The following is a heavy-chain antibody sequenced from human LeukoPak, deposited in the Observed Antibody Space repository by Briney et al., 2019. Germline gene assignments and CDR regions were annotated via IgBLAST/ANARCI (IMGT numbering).Heavy chain of an antibody. J-gene: IGHJ5*02. V-gene: IGHV4-59*01. CDR1: GASISSSY. Sequence: PSETLSLTCTVSGASISSSYWSWIRQPPGKGLEWIGYIYYSGTTKYNPSLKSRVTISIDTSKNQFSLKVTSVTAADTAVYYCARTIKSGNYYWFDPWGQGTLVTVSS. CDR2: IYYSGTT. D-gene: IGHD1-26*01. CDR3: ARTIKSGNYYWFDP.